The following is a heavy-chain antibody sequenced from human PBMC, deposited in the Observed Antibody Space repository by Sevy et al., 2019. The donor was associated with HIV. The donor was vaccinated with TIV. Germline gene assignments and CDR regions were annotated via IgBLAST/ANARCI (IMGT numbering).Heavy chain of an antibody. CDR2: ISSNSNKI. V-gene: IGHV3-11*01. Sequence: GGSLRLSCVASGFSFSDYFISWIRQAPGKGLEWVSCISSNSNKIRYADSVQGRFTISRDNVKKSVYLQMNSLRAEDTAVYYCTRFYSSTTGWYPGADDFWGRGTLVTVSS. J-gene: IGHJ4*02. D-gene: IGHD6-19*01. CDR3: TRFYSSTTGWYPGADDF. CDR1: GFSFSDYF.